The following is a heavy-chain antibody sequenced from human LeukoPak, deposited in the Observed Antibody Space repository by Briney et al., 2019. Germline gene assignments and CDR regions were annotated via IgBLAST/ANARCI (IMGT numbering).Heavy chain of an antibody. CDR1: GGSISSYY. CDR2: IFYSGGT. D-gene: IGHD4-11*01. Sequence: SETLSLTCTVSGGSISSYYWSWIRQPPGKALEWIGYIFYSGGTTYNPSLKSRVSISVDTSKNRFSLRLTSVTAADTAVYYCARHYSSAPYGMDVWGQGTTVTVSS. CDR3: ARHYSSAPYGMDV. V-gene: IGHV4-59*01. J-gene: IGHJ6*02.